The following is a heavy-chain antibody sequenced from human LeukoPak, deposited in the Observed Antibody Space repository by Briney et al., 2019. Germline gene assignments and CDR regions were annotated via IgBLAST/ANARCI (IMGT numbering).Heavy chain of an antibody. CDR1: GYTFTGYY. Sequence: ASVKVSCKASGYTFTGYYMHWVRQAPGQGLEWMGWINPNSGGTNYAQKFQGRVTMTRDTSISTACMELSRLISDDTAVYYCARGKHNWGDFDYWGQGTLVTVSS. CDR2: INPNSGGT. J-gene: IGHJ4*02. D-gene: IGHD7-27*01. CDR3: ARGKHNWGDFDY. V-gene: IGHV1-2*02.